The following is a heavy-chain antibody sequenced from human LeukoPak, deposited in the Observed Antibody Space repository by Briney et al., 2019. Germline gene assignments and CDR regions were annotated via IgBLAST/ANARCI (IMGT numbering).Heavy chain of an antibody. J-gene: IGHJ4*02. D-gene: IGHD3-22*01. V-gene: IGHV1-69*02. CDR3: ARGIGYYYDSSGPK. CDR1: GGTFSSYT. Sequence: ASVKVSCKASGGTFSSYTISWARQAPGQGLEWMGRIIPILGIANYAQKFQGRVTITADKSTSTAYMELSSLRSEDTAVYYCARGIGYYYDSSGPKWGQGTLVTVSS. CDR2: IIPILGIA.